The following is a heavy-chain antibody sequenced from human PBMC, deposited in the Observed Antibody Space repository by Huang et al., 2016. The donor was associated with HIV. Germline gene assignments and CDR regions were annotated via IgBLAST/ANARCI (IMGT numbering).Heavy chain of an antibody. J-gene: IGHJ4*02. CDR2: IRSSRSYI. V-gene: IGHV3-21*01. Sequence: EVQLVESGGNLVKPGGSLRLSCAASGFTFSSYSMNWVRQAPGKGLEWVSSIRSSRSYIYYADSVKGRFTISRDNAKNSLYLQMSSLRAEDTAVYYCATAPPYYYDSSGYYYGQDYWGQGTLVTVSS. CDR3: ATAPPYYYDSSGYYYGQDY. D-gene: IGHD3-22*01. CDR1: GFTFSSYS.